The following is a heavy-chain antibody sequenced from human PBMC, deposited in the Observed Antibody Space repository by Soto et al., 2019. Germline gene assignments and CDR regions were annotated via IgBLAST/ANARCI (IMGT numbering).Heavy chain of an antibody. D-gene: IGHD1-26*01. J-gene: IGHJ5*02. V-gene: IGHV3-33*01. CDR1: GFTFSSYG. Sequence: ESGGGVVQPGRSLRLSCAASGFTFSSYGMHWVRQAPGKGLEWVAVIWYDGSNKYYADSVKGRFTISRDNSKNTLYLQMNSLRAEDTAVYYCARDVGATSYNWFDPWGQGTLVTVSS. CDR3: ARDVGATSYNWFDP. CDR2: IWYDGSNK.